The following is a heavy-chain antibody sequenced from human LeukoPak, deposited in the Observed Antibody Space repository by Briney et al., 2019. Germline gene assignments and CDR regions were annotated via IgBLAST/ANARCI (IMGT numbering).Heavy chain of an antibody. V-gene: IGHV4-61*02. CDR2: IYTSGST. D-gene: IGHD2-15*01. J-gene: IGHJ4*02. Sequence: SETLSLTCTVSGGSISSGSYYWSWIRQPAGKGLEWIGRIYTSGSTNYNPPLKSRVTISVDTSKNQFSLKLSSVTAADTAVYYCATALYYFDYWGQGTLVTVSS. CDR3: ATALYYFDY. CDR1: GGSISSGSYY.